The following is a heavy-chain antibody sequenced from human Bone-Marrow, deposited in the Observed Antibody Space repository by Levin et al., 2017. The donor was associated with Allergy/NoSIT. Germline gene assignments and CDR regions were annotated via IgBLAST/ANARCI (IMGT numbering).Heavy chain of an antibody. J-gene: IGHJ4*02. CDR3: ARDRGSYSRDY. CDR2: IKKDGSEK. D-gene: IGHD1-26*01. Sequence: GGSLRLSCAASGFTFSNYWMSWVRQAPGKGLEWVGNIKKDGSEKYYVDSVKGRFTISRDNAKNSLYLQMNSLRAEGTAFYYCARDRGSYSRDYWGQGPLVTVSS. CDR1: GFTFSNYW. V-gene: IGHV3-7*01.